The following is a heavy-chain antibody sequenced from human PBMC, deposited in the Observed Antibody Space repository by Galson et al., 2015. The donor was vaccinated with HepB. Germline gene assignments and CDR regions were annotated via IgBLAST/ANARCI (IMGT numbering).Heavy chain of an antibody. J-gene: IGHJ4*02. V-gene: IGHV1-69*04. Sequence: SVKVSCKASGGTFSDCATSWVRQAPGQGLEWMGRIIPILGTVNYAQKFQGRVTITADKSTSTAYMELSSLRSEDTAVYYCARVPGDYFDYWGQGTLVTASS. CDR3: ARVPGDYFDY. CDR1: GGTFSDCA. CDR2: IIPILGTV.